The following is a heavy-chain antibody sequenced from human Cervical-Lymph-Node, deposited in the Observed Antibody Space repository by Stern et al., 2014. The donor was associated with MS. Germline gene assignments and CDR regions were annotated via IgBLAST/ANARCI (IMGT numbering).Heavy chain of an antibody. CDR1: GGSFSGYY. CDR3: ARDRVVTPTPYYFDY. J-gene: IGHJ4*02. D-gene: IGHD4-23*01. V-gene: IGHV4-34*01. CDR2: INHSGST. Sequence: QVQLQQWGAGLLKPSETLSLTCAVYGGSFSGYYWSWIRQPPGKGLEGIGEINHSGSTNYNPSLKSRVTISVDTSKNQFSLKLSSVTAADTAVYYCARDRVVTPTPYYFDYWGQGTLVTVSS.